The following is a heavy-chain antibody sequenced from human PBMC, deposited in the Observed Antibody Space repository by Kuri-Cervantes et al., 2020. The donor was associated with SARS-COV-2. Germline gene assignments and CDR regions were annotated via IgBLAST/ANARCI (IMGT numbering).Heavy chain of an antibody. D-gene: IGHD3-10*01. V-gene: IGHV1-2*04. CDR3: ARGEGVRGIIQWYYYAMDV. J-gene: IGHJ6*02. CDR1: GYTFTDYY. CDR2: INPNSGGT. Sequence: ASVKVSCKASGYTFTDYYMHWVRQAPGQGLEWMGWINPNSGGTNYAQKFQGWVAMTRDTSLSTAYMELSRLRSDDTAVYYCARGEGVRGIIQWYYYAMDVWGQGTTVTVSS.